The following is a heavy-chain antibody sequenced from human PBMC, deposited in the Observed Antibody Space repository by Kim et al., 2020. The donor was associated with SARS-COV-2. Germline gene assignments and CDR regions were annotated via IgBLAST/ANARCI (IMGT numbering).Heavy chain of an antibody. CDR2: ISGSGGST. V-gene: IGHV3-23*01. J-gene: IGHJ3*02. Sequence: GGSLRLSCAASGFTFSSYAMSWVRQAPGKGLEWVSAISGSGGSTYYADSVKGRFTISRDNSKNTLYLQMNSLRAEDTAVYYCAKDLNDYYDSSGYYSDAFDIWGQGTMVTVSS. D-gene: IGHD3-22*01. CDR1: GFTFSSYA. CDR3: AKDLNDYYDSSGYYSDAFDI.